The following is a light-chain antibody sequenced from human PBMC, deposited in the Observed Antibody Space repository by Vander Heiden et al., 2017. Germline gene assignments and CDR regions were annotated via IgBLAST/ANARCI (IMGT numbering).Light chain of an antibody. CDR1: QSINTW. J-gene: IGKJ1*01. Sequence: DIQMTQSPSTMSASVGDRVTITCRASQSINTWLAWYQQKPGKAPKPLIYKASSLESRVPARFSGSGSGTEFTLTISSLQPDDLATYYCQQYNFYGSFGQGTKVE. V-gene: IGKV1-5*03. CDR3: QQYNFYGS. CDR2: KAS.